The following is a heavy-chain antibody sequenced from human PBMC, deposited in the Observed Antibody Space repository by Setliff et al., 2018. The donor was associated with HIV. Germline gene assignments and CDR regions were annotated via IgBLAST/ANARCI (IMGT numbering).Heavy chain of an antibody. CDR2: ISHSGNT. CDR3: ARALFDYVWGTYRLRPVGFDL. Sequence: SETLSLTCDVADGDLSGDSWSWIRQPPGKGLQWIGEISHSGNTTYNPSLSSRVTISLDTSRNQLSPKLNSVTAADTAVYYCARALFDYVWGTYRLRPVGFDLWGQGTVVTVSS. CDR1: DGDLSGDS. V-gene: IGHV4-34*01. D-gene: IGHD3-16*02. J-gene: IGHJ3*01.